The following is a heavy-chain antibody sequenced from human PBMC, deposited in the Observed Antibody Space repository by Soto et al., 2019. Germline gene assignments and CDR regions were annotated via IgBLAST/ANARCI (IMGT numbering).Heavy chain of an antibody. CDR1: GGTFSSYA. D-gene: IGHD6-6*01. J-gene: IGHJ3*02. Sequence: SVKVSCKASGGTFSSYAISWVRQAPGQGLEWTGGIIPIYGIANYAQKFQGRVTITAEESTSTAYMELSSLRSEDTAVYSCARDRKYSSHDAFDICGQGTMVTVSS. CDR2: IIPIYGIA. CDR3: ARDRKYSSHDAFDI. V-gene: IGHV1-69*13.